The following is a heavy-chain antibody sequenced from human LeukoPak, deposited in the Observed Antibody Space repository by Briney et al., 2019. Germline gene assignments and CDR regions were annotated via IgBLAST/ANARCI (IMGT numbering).Heavy chain of an antibody. CDR3: AKHRYSGVAFDP. D-gene: IGHD5-12*01. Sequence: SETLSLTCTVSGGSISGYYWSWIRQSPGKGLEWIGYIYYSGSTNYNPSLMSRVSMSVDTSKNQFSLKLSSVTAADTALYYCAKHRYSGVAFDPWGQGTLVTVSS. J-gene: IGHJ5*02. CDR2: IYYSGST. V-gene: IGHV4-59*08. CDR1: GGSISGYY.